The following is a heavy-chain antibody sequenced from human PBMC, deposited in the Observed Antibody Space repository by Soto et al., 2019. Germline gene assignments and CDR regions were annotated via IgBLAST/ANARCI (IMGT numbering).Heavy chain of an antibody. CDR1: GFTFSSYG. V-gene: IGHV3-33*01. Sequence: GGSLRLSCAASGFTFSSYGMHWVRQAPGKGLEWVAVIWYDGSNKYYADSVKGRFTISRDNSKNTLYLQMNSLRAEDTAVYYCARDNGGDYDYYYYYMDVWGKGTTVTVSS. D-gene: IGHD4-17*01. J-gene: IGHJ6*03. CDR2: IWYDGSNK. CDR3: ARDNGGDYDYYYYYMDV.